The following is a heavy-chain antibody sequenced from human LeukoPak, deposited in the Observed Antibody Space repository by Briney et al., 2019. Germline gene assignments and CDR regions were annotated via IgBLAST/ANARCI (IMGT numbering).Heavy chain of an antibody. CDR3: SAQYSSSSVVDY. J-gene: IGHJ4*02. V-gene: IGHV3-48*03. CDR1: GFTFSSHA. Sequence: GWSLRPSCAASGFTFSSHAMNWVRQAPGKGLEWVSYISSSGSINYSADAVRGRFTISRDNAKNSLYLQMNSLRVEDTATYYCSAQYSSSSVVDYWGQGTLVTVSS. CDR2: ISSSGSIN. D-gene: IGHD6-6*01.